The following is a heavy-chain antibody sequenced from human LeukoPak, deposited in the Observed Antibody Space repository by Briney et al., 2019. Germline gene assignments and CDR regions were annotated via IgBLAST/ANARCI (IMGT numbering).Heavy chain of an antibody. CDR1: GYIFTSYS. J-gene: IGHJ3*02. CDR3: AREEGAPIAAANI. CDR2: ISAYNGDT. D-gene: IGHD6-13*01. V-gene: IGHV1-18*01. Sequence: ASVKVSCKASGYIFTSYSISWVRQAPGQGVEWMGWISAYNGDTNYVQKFQGRVTMTTDTSTSTAYMELKSLRSDDTAVYYCAREEGAPIAAANIWGLGTKVTVSS.